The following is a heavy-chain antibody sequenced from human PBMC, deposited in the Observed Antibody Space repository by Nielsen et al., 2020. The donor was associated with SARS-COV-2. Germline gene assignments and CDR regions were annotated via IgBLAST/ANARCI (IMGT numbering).Heavy chain of an antibody. CDR1: GFSLSTSGMC. Sequence: SGPTLVKPTQTLTLTCTFSGFSLSTSGMCVSWIRQPPGKALEWLARIDWDDDKYYSTSLKTRLTISKDTSKNQVVLTMTNMDPVDTATYYCARLPNCGGDPTPWDVWGQGTTVTVSS. D-gene: IGHD2-21*02. V-gene: IGHV2-70*11. J-gene: IGHJ6*02. CDR3: ARLPNCGGDPTPWDV. CDR2: IDWDDDK.